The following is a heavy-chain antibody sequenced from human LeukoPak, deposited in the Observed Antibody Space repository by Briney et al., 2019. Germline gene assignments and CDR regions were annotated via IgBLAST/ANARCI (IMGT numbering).Heavy chain of an antibody. D-gene: IGHD6-19*01. V-gene: IGHV3-48*01. Sequence: GGSLRLSCAASGFTFSSYSMNWVRQAPGKGLEWVSYISSSSSTIYYADSVKGRFTISRDNAKNSLYPQMNSLRAEDTAVYYCASLIPAYSSGWYDDYWGQETLVTVSS. J-gene: IGHJ4*02. CDR1: GFTFSSYS. CDR2: ISSSSSTI. CDR3: ASLIPAYSSGWYDDY.